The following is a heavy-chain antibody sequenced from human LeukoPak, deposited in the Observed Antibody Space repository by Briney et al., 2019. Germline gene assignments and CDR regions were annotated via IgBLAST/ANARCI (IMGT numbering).Heavy chain of an antibody. V-gene: IGHV4-59*01. CDR3: ARAGYSGYVNAFDI. J-gene: IGHJ3*02. CDR2: IYYSGST. CDR1: GGSISSYY. Sequence: PSETLALTCTVSGGSISSYYWSWIRQPPGKGLEWIGYIYYSGSTNYNPSLKSRVTISVDTSKNQFSLKLSSVTAADTAVYYCARAGYSGYVNAFDISGQGTMVTVSS. D-gene: IGHD5-12*01.